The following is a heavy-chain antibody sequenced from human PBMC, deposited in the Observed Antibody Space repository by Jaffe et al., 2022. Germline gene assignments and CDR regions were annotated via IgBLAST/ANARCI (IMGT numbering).Heavy chain of an antibody. CDR3: ARHDFFRIAVASEDY. CDR1: GYSISSGYY. CDR2: IYHSGST. V-gene: IGHV4-38-2*01. D-gene: IGHD6-19*01. Sequence: QVQLQESGPGLVKPSETLSLTCAVSGYSISSGYYWGWIRQPPGKGLEWIGSIYHSGSTYYNPSLKSRVTISVDTSKNQFSLKLSSVTAADTAVYYCARHDFFRIAVASEDYWGQGTLVTVSS. J-gene: IGHJ4*02.